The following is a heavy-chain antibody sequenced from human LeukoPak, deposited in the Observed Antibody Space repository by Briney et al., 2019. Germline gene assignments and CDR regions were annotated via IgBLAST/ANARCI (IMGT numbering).Heavy chain of an antibody. CDR2: INPSSGGT. V-gene: IGHV1-2*02. J-gene: IGHJ4*02. D-gene: IGHD1-1*01. CDR1: GYTFITYS. CDR3: ARAYNWDDSTLSFRGTWVEFDY. Sequence: VASVKVSCTASGYTFITYSIHWVRQAPGQGLEWMGWINPSSGGTKYAEKFQDRVTLTRDTSNSTAFMELNSLRSDDTAVFYCARAYNWDDSTLSFRGTWVEFDYWGQGTLVTVSS.